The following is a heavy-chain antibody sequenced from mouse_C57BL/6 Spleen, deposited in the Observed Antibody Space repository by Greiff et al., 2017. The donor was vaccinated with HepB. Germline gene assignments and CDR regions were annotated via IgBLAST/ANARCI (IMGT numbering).Heavy chain of an antibody. CDR2: IDPETGGT. J-gene: IGHJ2*01. V-gene: IGHV1-15*01. Sequence: VQLQQSGAELVRPGASVTLSCKASGYTFTDYEMHWVKQTPVHGLEWIGAIDPETGGTAYNQKFKGKAILTADKSSSTAYMELRSLTSEDSAVYYCTRSGGGFDYWGQGTTLTVSS. CDR3: TRSGGGFDY. D-gene: IGHD3-1*01. CDR1: GYTFTDYE.